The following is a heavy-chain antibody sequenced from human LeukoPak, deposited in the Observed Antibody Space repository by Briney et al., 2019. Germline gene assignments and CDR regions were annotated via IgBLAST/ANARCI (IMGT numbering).Heavy chain of an antibody. V-gene: IGHV1-18*01. J-gene: IGHJ3*02. CDR1: GYTCTSYG. Sequence: ASVKVSCKASGYTCTSYGISWVRQAPGQGLEWMGWISAYNGNTNYAQKLQGRVTMTTDTSTSTAYMELRSLRSDDTAVYYCASPGEPVPYDAFDIWGQGTMVTVSS. CDR2: ISAYNGNT. CDR3: ASPGEPVPYDAFDI. D-gene: IGHD7-27*01.